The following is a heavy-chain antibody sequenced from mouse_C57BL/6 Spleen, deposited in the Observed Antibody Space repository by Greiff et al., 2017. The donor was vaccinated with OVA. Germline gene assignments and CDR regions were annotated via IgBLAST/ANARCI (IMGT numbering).Heavy chain of an antibody. V-gene: IGHV1-47*01. Sequence: VQLQQSGAELVKPGASVKMSCKASGYTFTTYPIEWMKQNHGKSLEWIGNFHPYNDDTKYNEKFKGKATLTVEKSSSTVYLERSRLTSDDSAVYYCARRGDYDEDWFAYWGQGTLVTVSA. CDR2: FHPYNDDT. CDR3: ARRGDYDEDWFAY. CDR1: GYTFTTYP. J-gene: IGHJ3*01. D-gene: IGHD2-4*01.